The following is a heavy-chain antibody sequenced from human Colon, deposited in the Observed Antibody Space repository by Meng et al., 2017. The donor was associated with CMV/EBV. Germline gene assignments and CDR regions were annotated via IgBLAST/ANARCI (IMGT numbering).Heavy chain of an antibody. D-gene: IGHD1-1*01. Sequence: QVQLVRSVAEVTEPGASVLVACRSSGYTFTSYVINWVRQAPGQGLEWMGWISGSTGYTNRAQKFQGRVTMTTDTSTSTAYLALTSLTSNDTAVYYCARGRPNWSGVLDYWGQGTLVTVSS. CDR3: ARGRPNWSGVLDY. V-gene: IGHV1-18*01. J-gene: IGHJ4*02. CDR2: ISGSTGYT. CDR1: GYTFTSYV.